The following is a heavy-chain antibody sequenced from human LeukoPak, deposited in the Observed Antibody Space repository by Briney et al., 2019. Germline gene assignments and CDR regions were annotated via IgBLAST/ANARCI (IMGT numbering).Heavy chain of an antibody. CDR1: GYTFTDYY. Sequence: ASVKVSCKASGYTFTDYYIHWLRQARGQGSGWMGWIIPNNVGTNYAPKFRRRVTMPRDTSISTAYMELSRLRSDGTAVYYCARGLSIEGYNFNYWGQGTLVTVSS. J-gene: IGHJ4*02. D-gene: IGHD5-24*01. CDR3: ARGLSIEGYNFNY. CDR2: IIPNNVGT. V-gene: IGHV1-2*02.